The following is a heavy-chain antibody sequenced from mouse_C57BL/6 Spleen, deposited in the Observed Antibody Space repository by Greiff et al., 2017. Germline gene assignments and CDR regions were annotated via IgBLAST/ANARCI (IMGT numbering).Heavy chain of an antibody. J-gene: IGHJ2*01. D-gene: IGHD2-4*01. CDR2: INPNNGGT. Sequence: EVQLQQSGPELVKPGASVKISCKASGYTFTDYYMNWVKQSHGKSLEWIGDINPNNGGTSYNQKFKGKATLTVDKSSSTAYMELRSLTSEDSAVYYCARALYDYDDKRYFDYWGQGTTLTVSS. CDR3: ARALYDYDDKRYFDY. V-gene: IGHV1-26*01. CDR1: GYTFTDYY.